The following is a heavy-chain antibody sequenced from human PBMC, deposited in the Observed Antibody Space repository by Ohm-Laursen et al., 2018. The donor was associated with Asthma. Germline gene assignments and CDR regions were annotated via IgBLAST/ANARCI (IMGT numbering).Heavy chain of an antibody. J-gene: IGHJ3*02. CDR1: GGSISSYY. CDR3: ARGGWYEYEAFDI. Sequence: SDTLSLTCTVSGGSISSYYWSWIRQPPGKGLEWIGYIYYSGSTDYNPSLKSRVTISVDTSKNQFSLKLSSVTAADTAVYYCARGGWYEYEAFDIWGQGTMVTVSS. D-gene: IGHD2-15*01. CDR2: IYYSGST. V-gene: IGHV4-59*12.